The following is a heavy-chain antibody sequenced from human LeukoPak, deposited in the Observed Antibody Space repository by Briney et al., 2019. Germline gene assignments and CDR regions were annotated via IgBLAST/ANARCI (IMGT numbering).Heavy chain of an antibody. CDR3: ARTPRFCSSTSCREDY. J-gene: IGHJ4*02. V-gene: IGHV4-4*07. D-gene: IGHD2-2*01. CDR1: AASITSYY. CDR2: IYTSGST. Sequence: PSETLSLTCTLSAASITSYYWSWIRQPAGKGREWIGRIYTSGSTNYNPSLKSRVAMSVDTSKNQSSLTLSSVTAADTAVYYCARTPRFCSSTSCREDYWGQGTLVTVSS.